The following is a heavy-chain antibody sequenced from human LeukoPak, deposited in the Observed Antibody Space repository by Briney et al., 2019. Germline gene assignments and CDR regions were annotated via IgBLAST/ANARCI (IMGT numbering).Heavy chain of an antibody. Sequence: GGSLRLSCAASGFTFSSYAMSWVRHAPGKGLEWVSGISGSGGSTYYADSVKGRFTISRDNSKNTLYLQMNSLRAEDTAVYYCAKGMFGYLGGLYWYFDLWGRGTLVTVSS. CDR2: ISGSGGST. CDR1: GFTFSSYA. D-gene: IGHD3-22*01. J-gene: IGHJ2*01. CDR3: AKGMFGYLGGLYWYFDL. V-gene: IGHV3-23*01.